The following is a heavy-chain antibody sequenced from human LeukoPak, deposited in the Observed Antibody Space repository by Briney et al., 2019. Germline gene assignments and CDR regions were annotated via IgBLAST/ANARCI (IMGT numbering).Heavy chain of an antibody. CDR3: ARDRGSSWYVDY. D-gene: IGHD6-13*01. CDR2: ISSSSSYI. Sequence: GGSLRLSCAASGFTFSSYSMNWVRQAPGKGLEWVSSISSSSSYIYYADSVKGRFTISRDNAKNSLCLQMNSLRAEDTAVYYCARDRGSSWYVDYWGQGTLVTVSS. J-gene: IGHJ4*02. V-gene: IGHV3-21*01. CDR1: GFTFSSYS.